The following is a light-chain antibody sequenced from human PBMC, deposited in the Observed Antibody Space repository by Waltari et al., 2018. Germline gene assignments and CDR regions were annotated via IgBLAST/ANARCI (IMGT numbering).Light chain of an antibody. J-gene: IGKJ1*01. CDR3: QKYGRLPAT. CDR2: DAS. V-gene: IGKV3-20*01. CDR1: QSVSRT. Sequence: IVLTQSPGTLSLSPGDRATLSCRASQSVSRTLAWYQQKPGQAPRLLIYDASTRATGIADRFSGSGSGTDFSLTISRLEPEDFAVYYCQKYGRLPATFGQGTKVEIK.